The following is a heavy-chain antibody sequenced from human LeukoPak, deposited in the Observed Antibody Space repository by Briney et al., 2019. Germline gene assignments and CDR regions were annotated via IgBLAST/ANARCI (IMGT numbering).Heavy chain of an antibody. CDR3: AKRDRGGWFDP. J-gene: IGHJ5*02. CDR2: TFYTGAT. V-gene: IGHV4-59*11. CDR1: GGSIRSHH. Sequence: SETLSLTCTVSGGSIRSHHWTWIRQAPGKRLEWIWYTFYTGATYYNPSLRSRVTISIDTSKNQFSLKVTSVATADTAVYYCAKRDRGGWFDPWGQGTLVTVSS.